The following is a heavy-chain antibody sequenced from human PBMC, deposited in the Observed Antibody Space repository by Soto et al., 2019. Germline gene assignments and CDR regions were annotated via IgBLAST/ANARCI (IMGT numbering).Heavy chain of an antibody. CDR1: GGSISSGGYY. CDR3: ARDKGTAAAGTRRPYWFAP. CDR2: IYYSGST. J-gene: IGHJ5*02. V-gene: IGHV4-31*03. Sequence: PSENLSLTCTVPGGSISSGGYYWSWIRQHPGKGLEWIGYIYYSGSTYYNPSLKSRVTISVDTSKNQFSLKLSSVTAADTAVYYCARDKGTAAAGTRRPYWFAPWGQGTLVTVSS. D-gene: IGHD6-13*01.